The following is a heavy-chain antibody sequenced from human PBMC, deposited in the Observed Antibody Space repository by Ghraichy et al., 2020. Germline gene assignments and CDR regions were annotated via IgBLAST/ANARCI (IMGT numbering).Heavy chain of an antibody. J-gene: IGHJ6*03. V-gene: IGHV1-46*01. D-gene: IGHD2-2*01. CDR2: INPSGGST. Sequence: ASVKVSCKASGYTFTSYYMHWVRQAPGQGLEWMGIINPSGGSTSYAQKFQGRVTMTRDTSTSTVYMELSSLRSEDTAGYYCARVVEVVVPAAIQDYYYYYMDVWGKGTTVTVSS. CDR3: ARVVEVVVPAAIQDYYYYYMDV. CDR1: GYTFTSYY.